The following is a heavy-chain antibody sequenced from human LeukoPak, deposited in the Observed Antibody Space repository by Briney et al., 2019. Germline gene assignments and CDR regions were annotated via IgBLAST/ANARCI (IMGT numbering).Heavy chain of an antibody. CDR1: GYTISSFYY. J-gene: IGHJ4*02. D-gene: IGHD3-16*01. CDR2: IYHSGST. Sequence: PSETLSLTCAVSGYTISSFYYWGWLRQPPGKGLEWIGSIYHSGSTYYNPSLKSRVTISVDTSKNPVSLNLSSVTAADTAVYFCARPFTSGSYGYWGQGTLVTVYS. V-gene: IGHV4-38-2*01. CDR3: ARPFTSGSYGY.